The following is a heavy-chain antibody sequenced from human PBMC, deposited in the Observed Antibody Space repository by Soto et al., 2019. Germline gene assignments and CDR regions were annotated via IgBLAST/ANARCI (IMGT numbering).Heavy chain of an antibody. Sequence: ETLSLTCTVSGGSVSSGSYYWSWIRQPPGKGLEWIGYIYYSGSTNYNPSLKSRVTISVDTSKNQFSLKLSSVTAADTAVYYCARDLYENWFDPWGQGTLVTV. V-gene: IGHV4-61*01. J-gene: IGHJ5*02. CDR2: IYYSGST. D-gene: IGHD5-12*01. CDR1: GGSVSSGSYY. CDR3: ARDLYENWFDP.